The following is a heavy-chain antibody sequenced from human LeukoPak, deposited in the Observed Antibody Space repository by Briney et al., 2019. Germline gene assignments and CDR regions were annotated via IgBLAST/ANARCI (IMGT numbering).Heavy chain of an antibody. CDR3: ASSGSPLLVVPPYYYYYYIDV. Sequence: ASVTVSYQRSVYSFTSYDINWVGQAAGQGGEGMGWINHNRGKTGYAQKLQGRVTLTRKTAISTAYMELSSLTSEDTAVYYCASSGSPLLVVPPYYYYYYIDVWGKGTPVTVSS. D-gene: IGHD2-2*01. CDR2: INHNRGKT. CDR1: VYSFTSYD. J-gene: IGHJ6*03. V-gene: IGHV1-8*01.